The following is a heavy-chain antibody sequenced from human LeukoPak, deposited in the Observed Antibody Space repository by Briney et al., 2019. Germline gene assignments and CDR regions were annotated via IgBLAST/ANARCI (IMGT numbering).Heavy chain of an antibody. Sequence: ASVKVSCKASGYTFTSYYMHWVRQVPGHRLEWMGIINAGGGTTSYAQRFQGRVTMTRDTSTSTVYMELSSLRSEDTAIYYCARVSGSSNPFDYWGQGTLVTVSS. V-gene: IGHV1-46*01. D-gene: IGHD1-26*01. CDR3: ARVSGSSNPFDY. CDR2: INAGGGTT. J-gene: IGHJ4*02. CDR1: GYTFTSYY.